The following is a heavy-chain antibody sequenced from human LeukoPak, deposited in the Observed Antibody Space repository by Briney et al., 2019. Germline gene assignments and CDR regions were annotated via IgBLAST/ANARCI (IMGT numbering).Heavy chain of an antibody. J-gene: IGHJ4*02. CDR1: GFTFSSYS. CDR2: ISSSSSYI. Sequence: GGSLRLSCAASGFTFSSYSMNWVRQAPGKGLEWVSSISSSSSYIYYADSVKGRFTISRDNSKKTLYVQINSLRAEDTAIYYCAKALPYSSSLYYFDYWGRGTLVTVSS. CDR3: AKALPYSSSLYYFDY. D-gene: IGHD6-6*01. V-gene: IGHV3-21*04.